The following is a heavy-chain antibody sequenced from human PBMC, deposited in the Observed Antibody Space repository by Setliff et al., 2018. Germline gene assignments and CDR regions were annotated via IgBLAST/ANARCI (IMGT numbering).Heavy chain of an antibody. CDR2: IHASGSP. J-gene: IGHJ4*02. Sequence: PSETLSLTCTVSGGSITSGSFYWSWIRQPAGKKLEWIGRIHASGSPDYNPSFKSRVTISRDTSTNQFSLKLGSVTAADTAVYFCARDNPIVGATDYWGQGILVTVPS. D-gene: IGHD1-26*01. CDR1: GGSITSGSFY. V-gene: IGHV4-61*02. CDR3: ARDNPIVGATDY.